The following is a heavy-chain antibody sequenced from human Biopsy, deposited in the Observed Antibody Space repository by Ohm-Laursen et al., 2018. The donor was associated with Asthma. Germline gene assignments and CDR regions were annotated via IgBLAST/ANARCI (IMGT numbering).Heavy chain of an antibody. CDR1: GFTVSTNG. Sequence: GSLRLSCSASGFTVSTNGMSWVRQPPGKGLEWVSVIYSGGGTYYADSVQGRVTISRDNSKNTPSLQINSLRAEDTAVYYCARAHGGSFFSGSFDIWGQGTMVTVSS. J-gene: IGHJ3*02. D-gene: IGHD4-23*01. V-gene: IGHV3-53*01. CDR2: IYSGGGT. CDR3: ARAHGGSFFSGSFDI.